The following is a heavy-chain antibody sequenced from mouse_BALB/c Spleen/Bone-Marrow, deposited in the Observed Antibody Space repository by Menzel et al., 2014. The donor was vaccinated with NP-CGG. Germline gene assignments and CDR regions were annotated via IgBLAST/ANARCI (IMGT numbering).Heavy chain of an antibody. V-gene: IGHV5-12-2*01. CDR1: GFTFSSCT. CDR3: ARRSAATYYFDY. J-gene: IGHJ2*01. CDR2: ISNGGGST. Sequence: DVQLVESGGGLVQPGGSLKLSCAASGFTFSSCTMSWVRQTPEKRLEWVAYISNGGGSTYYPDTVKGRFTISRDNAENTLYLQMISLRSEDTAMYYCARRSAATYYFDYWGQGTTLTVSS. D-gene: IGHD1-2*01.